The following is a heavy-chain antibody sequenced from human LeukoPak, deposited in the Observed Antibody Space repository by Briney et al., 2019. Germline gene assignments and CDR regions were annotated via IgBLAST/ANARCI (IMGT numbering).Heavy chain of an antibody. D-gene: IGHD3-10*02. CDR3: AKNVSRVD. V-gene: IGHV3-30*02. CDR1: GFIFSSYD. J-gene: IGHJ4*02. CDR2: IQSDGNNK. Sequence: GGSLRLSCAASGFIFSSYDIHWVRQAPGKGLEWVAFIQSDGNNKYYADSVKGRFTISRDNSKNTLYLQMNSLRAEDTAVYYCAKNVSRVDWRQATLVTVSS.